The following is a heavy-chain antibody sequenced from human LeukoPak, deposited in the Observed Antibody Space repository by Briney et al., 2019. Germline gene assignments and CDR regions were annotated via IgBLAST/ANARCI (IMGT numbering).Heavy chain of an antibody. D-gene: IGHD1-26*01. Sequence: SETLSLTCTVSGGSLITYYWNWIRQPAGKGLEWIGRVYTNGGTNYNPSLKSRLTVSVDTSKNQFSLKLSSVTAADTAVYYCARRQGSVRSSDYWGQGTLVTVSS. J-gene: IGHJ4*02. CDR2: VYTNGGT. CDR1: GGSLITYY. CDR3: ARRQGSVRSSDY. V-gene: IGHV4-4*07.